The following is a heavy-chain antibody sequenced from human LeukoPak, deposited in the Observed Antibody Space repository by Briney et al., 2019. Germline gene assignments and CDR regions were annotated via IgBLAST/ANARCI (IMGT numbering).Heavy chain of an antibody. CDR2: ISSSSSYI. D-gene: IGHD3/OR15-3a*01. Sequence: GGSLRLSCAASGFTFSSYSMNWVRQAPRKGLQWVSSISSSSSYIYYADSVKGRFTISRDNAKNSLYLQMNSLRAEDTAVYYCARELDYDGPNGVDYWGQGTLVTVSS. V-gene: IGHV3-21*01. CDR3: ARELDYDGPNGVDY. CDR1: GFTFSSYS. J-gene: IGHJ4*02.